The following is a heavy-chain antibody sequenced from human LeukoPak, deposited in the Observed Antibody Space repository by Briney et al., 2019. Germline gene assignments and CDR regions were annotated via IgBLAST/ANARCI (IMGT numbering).Heavy chain of an antibody. CDR1: GFTFSNYA. Sequence: GGSLRLSCAASGFTFSNYAMSWVRQAPGKGLEWVSALSGSGGSTYYADSVKGRFTISRDNSKNTLYLQMDSLRVEDTAIYYCAKAGGYSSGWWGDYWGQGTLVTVSS. J-gene: IGHJ4*02. D-gene: IGHD6-19*01. V-gene: IGHV3-23*01. CDR3: AKAGGYSSGWWGDY. CDR2: LSGSGGST.